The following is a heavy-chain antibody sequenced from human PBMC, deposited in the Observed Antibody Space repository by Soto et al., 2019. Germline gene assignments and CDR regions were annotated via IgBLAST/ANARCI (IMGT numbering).Heavy chain of an antibody. CDR1: GYSIRSGYY. Sequence: NHSEPLSLTCAVSGYSIRSGYYWGWIRQAPGKGLDYIGSMYHSGSTDYNPSLKSRVTISVDTSKNQFSLRLSSVTAADTAVYYCARVADYDVWSGYYKPYYFDYWGQGTLVTVSS. D-gene: IGHD3-3*01. J-gene: IGHJ4*02. V-gene: IGHV4-38-2*01. CDR2: MYHSGST. CDR3: ARVADYDVWSGYYKPYYFDY.